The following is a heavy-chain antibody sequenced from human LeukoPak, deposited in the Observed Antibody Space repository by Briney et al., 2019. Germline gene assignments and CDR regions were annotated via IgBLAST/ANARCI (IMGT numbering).Heavy chain of an antibody. V-gene: IGHV4-4*09. CDR3: ARQTPTGDFDS. CDR2: IYTSGFT. CDR1: GGSMNYYY. D-gene: IGHD4-17*01. J-gene: IGHJ4*02. Sequence: SETLSLTCTVSGGSMNYYYWTWIRQPPGRGLEWIGYIYTSGFTNYHPSLKSRVTISVDTSETQSSLKVSSVTAADTAVYYCARQTPTGDFDSWGQGILVTVSS.